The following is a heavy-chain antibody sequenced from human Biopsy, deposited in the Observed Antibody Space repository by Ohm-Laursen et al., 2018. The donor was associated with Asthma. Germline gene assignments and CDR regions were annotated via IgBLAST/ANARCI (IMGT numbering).Heavy chain of an antibody. D-gene: IGHD5-24*01. V-gene: IGHV4-39*07. CDR2: ISYTGSA. CDR1: GGSMSSSSYY. CDR3: ARGPPVDRED. Sequence: SDTLSLTCTVSGGSMSSSSYYWGWIRQPPGKGLEWMGSISYTGSAYHNPSLKSRVTISVDTSKNQFSLKLSSVTAADTAVYYCARGPPVDREDWGQGTLVTVSS. J-gene: IGHJ4*02.